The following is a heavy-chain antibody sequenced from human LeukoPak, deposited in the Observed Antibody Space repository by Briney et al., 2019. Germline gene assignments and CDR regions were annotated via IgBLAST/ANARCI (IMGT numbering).Heavy chain of an antibody. Sequence: GRSLRLSCAASGFTFSSYGMHWVRQAPGKGLEWVTVIWYDGSNKYYADSVKGRFTISRDNSKNTLYLQMNSLRAEDTAVYYCARDRSDYALDYWGQGTLVTVSS. V-gene: IGHV3-33*01. CDR3: ARDRSDYALDY. CDR2: IWYDGSNK. CDR1: GFTFSSYG. J-gene: IGHJ4*02. D-gene: IGHD3-16*01.